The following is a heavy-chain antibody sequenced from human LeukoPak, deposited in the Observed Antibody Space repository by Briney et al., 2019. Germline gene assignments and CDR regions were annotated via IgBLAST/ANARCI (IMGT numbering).Heavy chain of an antibody. J-gene: IGHJ5*02. CDR1: GYTFTGYY. V-gene: IGHV1-2*02. D-gene: IGHD3-3*01. CDR3: ARGSRITIFGVVIHRDNWFDP. Sequence: ASVKVSCKASGYTFTGYYMHWVRQPPAQGRAGMGGTNRTSGDTNYAQKVQCRVTMTRDTSISTAYMELSRLRSDDTAVYYCARGSRITIFGVVIHRDNWFDPWGQGTLVTVSS. CDR2: TNRTSGDT.